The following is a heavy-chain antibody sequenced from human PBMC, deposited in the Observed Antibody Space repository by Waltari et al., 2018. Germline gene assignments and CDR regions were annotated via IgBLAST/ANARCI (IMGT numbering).Heavy chain of an antibody. CDR3: VRDSGHGMDV. V-gene: IGHV3-53*01. J-gene: IGHJ6*02. CDR2: LFSGGST. Sequence: EVQLVESGGGLIQPGGSLRLSCAASGFTVSSIYMTWVRQAPGKGLEWVSVLFSGGSTYYADSVKGRFTSSRDNSKNTLYLQMNSLRAEDTAVYYCVRDSGHGMDVWGQGTTVTVSS. CDR1: GFTVSSIY.